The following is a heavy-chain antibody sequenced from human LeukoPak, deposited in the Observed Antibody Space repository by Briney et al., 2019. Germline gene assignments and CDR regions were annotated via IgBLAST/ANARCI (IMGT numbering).Heavy chain of an antibody. CDR1: GFTFSSYA. J-gene: IGHJ4*02. Sequence: GGSLRLSCAASGFTFSSYAMSWVRQAPGKGLEWVSAISGSGGSTYYADSVKGRFTISRDNSKNTLYLQMNSLRAEDTAVYYCASTQPEKQWLVRGFDYWGQGTLVTVSS. D-gene: IGHD6-19*01. CDR3: ASTQPEKQWLVRGFDY. V-gene: IGHV3-23*01. CDR2: ISGSGGST.